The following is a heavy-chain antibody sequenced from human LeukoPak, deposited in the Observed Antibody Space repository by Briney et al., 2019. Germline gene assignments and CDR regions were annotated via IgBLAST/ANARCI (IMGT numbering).Heavy chain of an antibody. D-gene: IGHD6-13*01. CDR3: ARDRLSFRAAAGYYFDY. CDR2: ISYDGSNK. Sequence: GGSLNPSCAALESTFIGYPSNWFRKAPAKGLGWLPVISYDGSNKYYADSVKGRFTISRDNSKNTLYLQMNSLRAEDTAVYYCARDRLSFRAAAGYYFDYWGQGTLVTVSS. J-gene: IGHJ4*02. CDR1: ESTFIGYP. V-gene: IGHV3-30-3*01.